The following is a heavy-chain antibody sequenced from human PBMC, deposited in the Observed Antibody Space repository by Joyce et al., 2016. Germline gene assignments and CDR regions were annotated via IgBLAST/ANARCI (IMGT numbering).Heavy chain of an antibody. Sequence: EVQLVESGGGLVKPGGSLRLSCAASGFTFSSYSMSWVRQGPGKGMECVSSLSSSSSYIKYTDSVKGRFTISRDNAKNSLYLQMNSLGVEDTAVYYCARSSYTNGIFDYWGQGTLVTVSS. CDR2: LSSSSSYI. CDR1: GFTFSSYS. CDR3: ARSSYTNGIFDY. V-gene: IGHV3-21*01. J-gene: IGHJ4*02. D-gene: IGHD2-8*01.